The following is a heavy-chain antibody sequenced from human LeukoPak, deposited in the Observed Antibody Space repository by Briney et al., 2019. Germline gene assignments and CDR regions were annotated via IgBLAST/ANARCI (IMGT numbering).Heavy chain of an antibody. CDR1: GGSISSYY. Sequence: SETLSLTCTVSGGSISSYYWSWIRQPPGKGLEWIWYIYDSGSTSYNPSPKSRVSISVHTSTNKFSLKLSSVTAADTAVYYCARLSGYDRESFYDYWGQGTLVTASS. CDR3: ARLSGYDRESFYDY. J-gene: IGHJ4*02. CDR2: IYDSGST. V-gene: IGHV4-59*01. D-gene: IGHD5-12*01.